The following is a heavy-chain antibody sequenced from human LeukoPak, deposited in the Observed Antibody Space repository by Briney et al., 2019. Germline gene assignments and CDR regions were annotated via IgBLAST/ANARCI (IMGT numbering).Heavy chain of an antibody. D-gene: IGHD6-13*01. CDR1: GFTFSDYY. V-gene: IGHV3-11*06. J-gene: IGHJ4*02. CDR2: ISSSSSYT. Sequence: PGGSLRLSCAASGFTFSDYYMSWIRQAPGKGLEWVSDISSSSSYTNYADSVKGRFTISRENAKNSLFLQMNSLRAGDTAVYYCARGSNSWSKPFDFWGQGALVTVSS. CDR3: ARGSNSWSKPFDF.